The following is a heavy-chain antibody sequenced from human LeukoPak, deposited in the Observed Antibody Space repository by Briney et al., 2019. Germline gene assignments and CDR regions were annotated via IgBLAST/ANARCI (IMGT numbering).Heavy chain of an antibody. CDR3: ASGIAAAAFKPFDI. V-gene: IGHV6-1*01. CDR1: GDSVSINSAA. J-gene: IGHJ3*02. Sequence: SQTLSLTFAISGDSVSINSAAWNWIRQSPSRGLEWLGRTYYRSKWYNDYAVSVKSRITINPDTSKNQFSLQLNSVTPEDTAVYYCASGIAAAAFKPFDIWGQGTMVTVSS. CDR2: TYYRSKWYN. D-gene: IGHD6-13*01.